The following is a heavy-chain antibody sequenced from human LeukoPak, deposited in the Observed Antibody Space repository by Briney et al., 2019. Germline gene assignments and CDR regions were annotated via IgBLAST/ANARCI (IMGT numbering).Heavy chain of an antibody. CDR1: GFTFSSYA. Sequence: PGGSLRLSCAASGFTFSSYAMHWVRQAPGKGLEWVAVISYDGSNKYYADSVKGRFTISRDNSKNTLYLQMNSLRAEDTAVYYCARDSMITFGGAPIYHFDYWGQGTLVTVSS. D-gene: IGHD3-16*01. CDR3: ARDSMITFGGAPIYHFDY. CDR2: ISYDGSNK. J-gene: IGHJ4*02. V-gene: IGHV3-30-3*01.